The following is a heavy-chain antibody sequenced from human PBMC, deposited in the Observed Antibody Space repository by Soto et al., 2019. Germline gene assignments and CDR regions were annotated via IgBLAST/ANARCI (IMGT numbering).Heavy chain of an antibody. CDR2: INPNGGST. D-gene: IGHD6-25*01. Sequence: QVQLVQPGAEVKKPGASVKFPCKASGYIFTNFYIHWVRQAPGQGLEWIGIINPNGGSTNYAQNFQGRVTMTRDTSTSTVYMDLSSLRSEDTPVYYCTRGLGSGDYWGHGTLITVSS. J-gene: IGHJ4*01. CDR3: TRGLGSGDY. CDR1: GYIFTNFY. V-gene: IGHV1-46*03.